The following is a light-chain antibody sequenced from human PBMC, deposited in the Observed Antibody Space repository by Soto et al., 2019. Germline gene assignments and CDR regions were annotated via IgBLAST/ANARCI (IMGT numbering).Light chain of an antibody. Sequence: EVVLTQSPGTLSLSPGERATLSCRASQSVSSSHLAWYQQTPGQAPRLLIYGASTRATGIPARFSGSGSGTEFTLTISSLQSEDFAVYYCQQYNNWPPWTFGQGTKVDI. V-gene: IGKV3-15*01. CDR2: GAS. J-gene: IGKJ1*01. CDR1: QSVSSSH. CDR3: QQYNNWPPWT.